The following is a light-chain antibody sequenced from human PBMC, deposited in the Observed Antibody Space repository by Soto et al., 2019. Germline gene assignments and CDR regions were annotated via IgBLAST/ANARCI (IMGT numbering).Light chain of an antibody. V-gene: IGLV2-14*01. Sequence: QSVLTQPASVSGSPGQSITISCTGSSSDVGGYNHVSWYQQHPGKAPKLMIYEVSNRPSGVSNRFSGSKSGNTASLTISGLQAEDEADYYCSSYTRSSTQVFGTGTKLTVL. CDR1: SSDVGGYNH. CDR3: SSYTRSSTQV. J-gene: IGLJ1*01. CDR2: EVS.